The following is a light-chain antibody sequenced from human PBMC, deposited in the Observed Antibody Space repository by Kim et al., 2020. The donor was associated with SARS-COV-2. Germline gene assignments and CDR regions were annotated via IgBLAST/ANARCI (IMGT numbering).Light chain of an antibody. CDR3: QSYDSSLSDSWV. V-gene: IGLV1-40*01. CDR2: GDS. Sequence: QSVLTQPPSVSGAPGQRVTISCTGSSSNIGAYDVHWYQHLPGTAPKLLIYGDSNRPSGVPDRFSGSKSGTSASLSITVLQAEDEADYYCQSYDSSLSDSWVFGGGTQLTVL. CDR1: SSNIGAYD. J-gene: IGLJ3*02.